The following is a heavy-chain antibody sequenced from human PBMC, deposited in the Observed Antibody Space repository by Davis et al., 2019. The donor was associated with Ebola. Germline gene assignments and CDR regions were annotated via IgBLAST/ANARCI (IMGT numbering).Heavy chain of an antibody. D-gene: IGHD5-18*01. CDR1: GFTFSSYT. CDR3: ATWDVDTAMVLMGY. Sequence: PGGSLRLSCAASGFTFSSYTMNWVRQAPGKGLEWVSYISSSSSTIYYADSVKGRFTISRDNAKNSLYLQMNSLRDEDTAVYYCATWDVDTAMVLMGYWGQGTLVTVSS. CDR2: ISSSSSTI. V-gene: IGHV3-48*02. J-gene: IGHJ4*02.